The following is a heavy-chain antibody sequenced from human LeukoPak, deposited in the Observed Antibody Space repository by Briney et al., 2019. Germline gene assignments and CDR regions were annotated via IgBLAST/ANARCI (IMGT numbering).Heavy chain of an antibody. CDR2: IYYSGSP. CDR3: ARFTPQGYGWGGYNRFDP. V-gene: IGHV4-39*01. D-gene: IGHD3-16*01. CDR1: GGSISSSIYY. Sequence: IPSETLSLTCTVSGGSISSSIYYWGRIPQPPGKGLEWIGSIYYSGSPYYNPSLQRRVTISLDTTQNQFYLTLISVTAPDTALYYCARFTPQGYGWGGYNRFDPCGQGTLVIVSS. J-gene: IGHJ5*02.